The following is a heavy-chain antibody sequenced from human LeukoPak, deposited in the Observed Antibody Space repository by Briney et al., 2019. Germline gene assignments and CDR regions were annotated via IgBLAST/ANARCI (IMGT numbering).Heavy chain of an antibody. Sequence: GGSLRLSCAASGFTLSNYAMSWVRQAPGKGLEWVSVLYSGGSLYYADSVRGRFTISRDNSKNTLYLQMNSLRAEDTAVYYCARGENNFDSWGQGTLVTVSS. CDR3: ARGENNFDS. J-gene: IGHJ4*02. CDR2: LYSGGSL. CDR1: GFTLSNYA. V-gene: IGHV3-66*01.